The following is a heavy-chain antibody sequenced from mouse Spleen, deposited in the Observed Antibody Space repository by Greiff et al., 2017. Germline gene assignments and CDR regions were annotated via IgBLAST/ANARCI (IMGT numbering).Heavy chain of an antibody. V-gene: IGHV5-17*01. CDR2: ISSGSSTI. CDR1: GFTFSDYG. CDR3: ARGSYGNYGWYYAMDY. Sequence: EVMLVESGGGLVKPGGSLKLSCAASGFTFSDYGMHWVRQAPEKGLEWVAYISSGSSTIYYADTVKGRFTISRDNAKNTLFLQMTSLRSEDTAMYYCARGSYGNYGWYYAMDYWGQGTSVTVSS. D-gene: IGHD2-1*01. J-gene: IGHJ4*01.